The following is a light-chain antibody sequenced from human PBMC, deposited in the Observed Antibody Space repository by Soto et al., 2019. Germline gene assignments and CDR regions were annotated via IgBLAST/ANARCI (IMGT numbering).Light chain of an antibody. J-gene: IGLJ1*01. CDR2: EVN. V-gene: IGLV2-8*01. CDR3: SSYAGSSNV. Sequence: QSVLTQPPSASGSPGQSVAISCTGTSSDVGGYNYVSWYQQHLGKAPKLMIYEVNKRPSGVPDRFSGSKSGNTASLTVSGLQAEDEADYYCSSYAGSSNVFGTGTKVT. CDR1: SSDVGGYNY.